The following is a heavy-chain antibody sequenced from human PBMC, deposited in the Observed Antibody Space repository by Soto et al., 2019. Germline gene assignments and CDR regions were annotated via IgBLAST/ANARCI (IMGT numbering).Heavy chain of an antibody. D-gene: IGHD5-12*01. V-gene: IGHV1-2*04. CDR1: GDTFTDYY. J-gene: IGHJ6*03. CDR2: INPNSGVT. CDR3: ARESGGATATLDYYYFYMDV. Sequence: VQLVQSGAEVKKPGASVKVSCKASGDTFTDYYMHWVRQAPGQGLEWMGWINPNSGVTKYAQKVRGWVTMTRDTSIRTVYMELSRLKSDDTAVYYCARESGGATATLDYYYFYMDVWGKGTTVTVSS.